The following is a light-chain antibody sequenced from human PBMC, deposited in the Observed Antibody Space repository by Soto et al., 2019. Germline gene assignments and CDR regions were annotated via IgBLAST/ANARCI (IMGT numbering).Light chain of an antibody. J-gene: IGKJ4*01. V-gene: IGKV1-5*01. Sequence: DIQMTQSPSTLSASVGDRVTITCRASQSIRSWLAWYQQKPGKAPKLLIYDASSLQSGVPSRFSGSESGTEFTLTISSLQPDDFATYYCQQYNSYSLTFGGGTKV. CDR2: DAS. CDR3: QQYNSYSLT. CDR1: QSIRSW.